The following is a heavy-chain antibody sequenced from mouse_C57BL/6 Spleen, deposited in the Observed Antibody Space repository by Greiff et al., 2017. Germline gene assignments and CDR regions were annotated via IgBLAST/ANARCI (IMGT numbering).Heavy chain of an antibody. CDR2: IYPGNSDT. Sequence: VQLKQSGTVLARPGASVKMSCKTSGYTFTSYWMHWVKQRPGQGLEWIGAIYPGNSDTSYNQKFKGKAKLTAVTSASTAYMELSSLTNEDSAVYYCTTAQATSAWFAYWGQGTLVTVSA. D-gene: IGHD3-2*02. CDR1: GYTFTSYW. V-gene: IGHV1-5*01. CDR3: TTAQATSAWFAY. J-gene: IGHJ3*01.